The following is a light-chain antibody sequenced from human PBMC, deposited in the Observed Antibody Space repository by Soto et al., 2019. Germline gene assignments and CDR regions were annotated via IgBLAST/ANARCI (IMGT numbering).Light chain of an antibody. Sequence: QSALTQPASVSGSPGQSITISCTGTSSDVGSYNLVSWYQQHPGKAPKLMIYEGSKRPSGVSNRFSGSKSGNTASLTISGLQPEDEADYYCTSLTSTNTLLFGGGTKLTVL. J-gene: IGLJ2*01. CDR1: SSDVGSYNL. CDR2: EGS. V-gene: IGLV2-14*02. CDR3: TSLTSTNTLL.